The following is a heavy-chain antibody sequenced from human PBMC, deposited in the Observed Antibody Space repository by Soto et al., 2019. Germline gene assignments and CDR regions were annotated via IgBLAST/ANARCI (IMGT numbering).Heavy chain of an antibody. Sequence: QVQLVQSGAEEKKPGASVKISCKASGYTFTNYAMHWVRQAPGQRLEWMAWINAGNGNTKYSQKFQGRVTITRDTSASTAYMELSSLRSDATAVYYCASDRGLTIDYWGQGPLVTVSS. D-gene: IGHD3-10*01. J-gene: IGHJ4*02. CDR1: GYTFTNYA. CDR3: ASDRGLTIDY. CDR2: INAGNGNT. V-gene: IGHV1-3*05.